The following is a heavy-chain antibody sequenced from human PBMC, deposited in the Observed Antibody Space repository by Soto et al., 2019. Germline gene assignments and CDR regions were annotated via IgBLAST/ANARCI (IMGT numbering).Heavy chain of an antibody. CDR3: ARDLGIAARQSLYYYYMDV. CDR2: INPNSGGT. Sequence: ASVKVSCKASGYTFTGYYMHWVRQAPGQGLEWMGWINPNSGGTNYAQKFQGWVTMTRDTSISTAYMELSRLRSDDTAVYYCARDLGIAARQSLYYYYMDVWGKGTTVTVSS. V-gene: IGHV1-2*04. D-gene: IGHD6-6*01. CDR1: GYTFTGYY. J-gene: IGHJ6*03.